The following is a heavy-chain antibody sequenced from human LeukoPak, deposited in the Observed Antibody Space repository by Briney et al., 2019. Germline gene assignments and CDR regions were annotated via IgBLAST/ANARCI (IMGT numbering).Heavy chain of an antibody. Sequence: PSETLSLTCTASGGSISSYYWSWIRQPPGKGLEWIGYIYYSGNTNYNPSLRSRVTISVDTSKNQFSLKLSSVTAADTAVYYCARDLGSTTNWFDPWGQGTLVTVSS. J-gene: IGHJ5*02. CDR2: IYYSGNT. D-gene: IGHD5/OR15-5a*01. V-gene: IGHV4-59*01. CDR3: ARDLGSTTNWFDP. CDR1: GGSISSYY.